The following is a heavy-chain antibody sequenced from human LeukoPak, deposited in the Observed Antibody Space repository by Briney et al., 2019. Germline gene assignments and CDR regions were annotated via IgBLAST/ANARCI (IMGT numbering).Heavy chain of an antibody. CDR1: GFDFTNYW. V-gene: IGHV5-51*01. CDR3: ARPSSGWSRDDAFDI. J-gene: IGHJ3*02. CDR2: IYPRDSDT. D-gene: IGHD6-19*01. Sequence: GESLKISCKGSGFDFTNYWIAWVRQMPGKSLEWIGVIYPRDSDTIYSPSFQGQVTISADNSISTAYLQWSSLKASDTAMYYCARPSSGWSRDDAFDIWGQGTMVTVSS.